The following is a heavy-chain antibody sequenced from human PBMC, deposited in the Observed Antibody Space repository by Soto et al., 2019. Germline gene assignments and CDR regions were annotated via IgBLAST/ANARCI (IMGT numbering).Heavy chain of an antibody. Sequence: QVQLVQSGDEVRKPGSSVKVSCKASGYIFVNYGIAWGRQAPGQGLEWMGWISPYSGNTNYASELQGRLTMTTDTPTSTAYRDLGSLTSDDTAVYYCAMVDNYVTPTPQDVWGQGTTVTVSS. D-gene: IGHD3-16*01. V-gene: IGHV1-18*01. J-gene: IGHJ6*02. CDR3: AMVDNYVTPTPQDV. CDR1: GYIFVNYG. CDR2: ISPYSGNT.